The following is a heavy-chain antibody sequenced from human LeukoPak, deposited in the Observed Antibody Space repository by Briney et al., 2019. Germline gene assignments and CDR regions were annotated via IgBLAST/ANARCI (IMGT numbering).Heavy chain of an antibody. J-gene: IGHJ5*02. CDR3: VVWFGRFDP. CDR1: GFTFSSYG. Sequence: PGGSLRLSCAASGFTFSSYGMHWVRQAPGKGLEWVAVISYDGSNKYYADSVKGRFTISRDNSKNTLYLQMNSLRAEDTAVYYCVVWFGRFDPWGQGTLVTVSS. CDR2: ISYDGSNK. D-gene: IGHD3-10*01. V-gene: IGHV3-30*03.